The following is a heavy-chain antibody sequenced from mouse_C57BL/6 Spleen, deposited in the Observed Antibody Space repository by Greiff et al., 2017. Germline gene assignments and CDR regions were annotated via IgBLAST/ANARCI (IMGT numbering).Heavy chain of an antibody. CDR2: IDPSDSYT. CDR3: ARSEYAMDY. CDR1: GYTFTSYW. Sequence: VKLQQPGAELVMPGASVKLSCKASGYTFTSYWMHWVKQRPGQGLEWIGEIDPSDSYTNYNQKFKGKSTLTVDKSSSTAYMQLSSLTSEDSAVYYCARSEYAMDYWGQGTSVTVSS. J-gene: IGHJ4*01. V-gene: IGHV1-69*01.